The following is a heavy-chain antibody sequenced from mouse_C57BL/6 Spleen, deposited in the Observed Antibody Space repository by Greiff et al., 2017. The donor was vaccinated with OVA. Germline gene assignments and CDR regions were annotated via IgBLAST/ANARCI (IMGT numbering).Heavy chain of an antibody. CDR1: GYSITSGYY. CDR2: ISYDGSN. J-gene: IGHJ3*01. D-gene: IGHD2-1*01. CDR3: AIYYGNYAGFFFAY. V-gene: IGHV3-6*01. Sequence: EVKLMESGPGLVKPSQSLSLTCSVTGYSITSGYYWNWIRQFPGNKLEWMGYISYDGSNNYNPSLKNRISITRDTSKNQFFLKLNSVTTEDTATYYCAIYYGNYAGFFFAYWGQGTLVTVSA.